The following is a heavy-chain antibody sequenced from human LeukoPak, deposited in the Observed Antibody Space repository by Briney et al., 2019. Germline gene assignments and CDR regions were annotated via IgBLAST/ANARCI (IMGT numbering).Heavy chain of an antibody. D-gene: IGHD6-13*01. V-gene: IGHV4-34*01. Sequence: SETLSLTCAVYGEXFSGYYCSWIRQPPGKGLEWIGEINHSGSTDYSPSLKSRVTMSVDTSKDQFSLRLSSVTAADTAVYYCARGLSSSRYFDLWGRDTLVTVSS. CDR1: GEXFSGYY. CDR2: INHSGST. J-gene: IGHJ2*01. CDR3: ARGLSSSRYFDL.